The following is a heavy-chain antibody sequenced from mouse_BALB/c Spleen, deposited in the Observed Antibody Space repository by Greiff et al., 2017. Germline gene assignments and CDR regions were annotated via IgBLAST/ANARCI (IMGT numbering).Heavy chain of an antibody. CDR2: IRSKSNNYAT. CDR1: GFTFNTYA. Sequence: DVMLVESGGGLVQPKGSLKLSCAASGFTFNTYAMNWVRQAPGKGLEWVARIRSKSNNYATYYADSVKDRFTISRDDSQSMLYLQMNNLKTEDTAMYYCVRLGQGFAYWGQGTLVTVSA. CDR3: VRLGQGFAY. V-gene: IGHV10-1*02. D-gene: IGHD4-1*01. J-gene: IGHJ3*01.